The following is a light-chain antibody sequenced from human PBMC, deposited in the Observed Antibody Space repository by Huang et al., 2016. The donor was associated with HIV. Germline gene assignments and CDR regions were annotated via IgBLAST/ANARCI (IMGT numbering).Light chain of an antibody. CDR3: QQYTNPPPWT. Sequence: VVLTQSPAALSVSPGERVTLSCRASHNVTANLAWYLHKPGQAPRVLIYDASTRAAGIPARLSGSGSGTEFTLTISSLQSDDSGVYYCQQYTNPPPWTFGQGTRVEI. CDR2: DAS. V-gene: IGKV3-15*01. J-gene: IGKJ1*01. CDR1: HNVTAN.